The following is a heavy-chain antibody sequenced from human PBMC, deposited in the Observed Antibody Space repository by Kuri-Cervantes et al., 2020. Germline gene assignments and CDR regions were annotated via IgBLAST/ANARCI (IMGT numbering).Heavy chain of an antibody. CDR3: ARHLDLDYGDYYSDAFDI. V-gene: IGHV5-51*01. CDR1: GYSFTSYW. Sequence: KVSCKGSGYSFTSYWIGWVRQMPGKGLEWMGIIYPGDSDTRYGPSFQGQVTISADKSISTAYLQWSSLKASDTAMYYCARHLDLDYGDYYSDAFDIWGQGTMVTVSS. CDR2: IYPGDSDT. D-gene: IGHD4-17*01. J-gene: IGHJ3*02.